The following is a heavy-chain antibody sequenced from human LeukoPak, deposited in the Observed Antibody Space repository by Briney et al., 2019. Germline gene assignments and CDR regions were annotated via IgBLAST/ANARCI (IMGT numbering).Heavy chain of an antibody. CDR2: ISSSSDYI. CDR3: ARGGSASPYYFDY. V-gene: IGHV3-21*01. CDR1: GFTFSSFG. J-gene: IGHJ4*02. Sequence: GGSLRLSCAASGFTFSSFGINWVRQAPGKGLEWVSSISSSSDYIYYGDSVKGRFTISRDNAENSLYLQMNSLRAEDTAVYYCARGGSASPYYFDYWDQGTLVTVSS. D-gene: IGHD3-16*01.